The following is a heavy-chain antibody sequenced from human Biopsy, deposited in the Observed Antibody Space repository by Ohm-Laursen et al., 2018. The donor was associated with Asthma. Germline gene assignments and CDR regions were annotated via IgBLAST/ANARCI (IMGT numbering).Heavy chain of an antibody. Sequence: SLRLSCAASGFTFSSYGMHWVRQAPGKGLEWVAVISYDGSNKYYADSVKGRFTISRDNSKNTLYLQMNSLRAEDTAVYYCASQSSGPDFWSGYYHFDYWGQGTLVTVSS. J-gene: IGHJ4*02. D-gene: IGHD3-3*01. CDR3: ASQSSGPDFWSGYYHFDY. CDR2: ISYDGSNK. V-gene: IGHV3-30*03. CDR1: GFTFSSYG.